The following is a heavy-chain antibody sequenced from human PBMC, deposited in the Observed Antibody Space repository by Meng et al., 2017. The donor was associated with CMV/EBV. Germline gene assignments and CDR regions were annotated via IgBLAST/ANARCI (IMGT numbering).Heavy chain of an antibody. D-gene: IGHD3-3*01. J-gene: IGHJ5*02. CDR3: AKDSVRGITIFGVVNLGGWFDP. CDR2: IWYDGSNK. V-gene: IGHV3-30*02. CDR1: GFTFSSYG. Sequence: GGSLRLSCAASGFTFSSYGMHWVRQAPGKGLEWVAVIWYDGSNKYYADSVKGRFTISRDNSKNTLYLQMNSLRAEDTAVYYCAKDSVRGITIFGVVNLGGWFDPWGQGTLVTSPQ.